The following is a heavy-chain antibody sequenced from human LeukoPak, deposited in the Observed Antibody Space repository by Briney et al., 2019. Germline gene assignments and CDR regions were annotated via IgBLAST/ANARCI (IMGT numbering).Heavy chain of an antibody. CDR1: GYTFTSYG. D-gene: IGHD3-10*01. Sequence: ASVKVSCKASGYTFTSYGISWVRQAPGQGLEWMGWISAYNGNTNYAQKLQGRVTMTTDTSTSTAYMELRSLRSEDTAVYYCARANTYGSGSPYYYYYYGMDVWGQGTTVTVSS. CDR3: ARANTYGSGSPYYYYYYGMDV. J-gene: IGHJ6*02. V-gene: IGHV1-18*01. CDR2: ISAYNGNT.